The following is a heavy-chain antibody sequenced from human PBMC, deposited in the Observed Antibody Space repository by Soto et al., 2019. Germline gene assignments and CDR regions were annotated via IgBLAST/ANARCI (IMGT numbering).Heavy chain of an antibody. CDR1: GGSISSGSYY. J-gene: IGHJ4*02. D-gene: IGHD2-21*02. Sequence: QVQLQESGPGLVKPSQALSLTCTVSGGSISSGSYYWSWIRQHPGKGLEWIGYINDSGSTYYNPSLKSRVTMSVDTSKNHFSLKLSSVTAADTAVYYCARDLARDTALGYWGQGTLVTVSS. V-gene: IGHV4-31*03. CDR3: ARDLARDTALGY. CDR2: INDSGST.